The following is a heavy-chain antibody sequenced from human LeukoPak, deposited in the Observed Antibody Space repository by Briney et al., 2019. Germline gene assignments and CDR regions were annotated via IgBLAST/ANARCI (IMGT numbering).Heavy chain of an antibody. CDR2: ISIGGPTI. V-gene: IGHV3-11*01. CDR3: ARDFGISGDDGDFDF. D-gene: IGHD4-17*01. Sequence: GGSLRLSCAASGFTFTDYYISWVRQAPGKGLEWISHISIGGPTIYYADSVKGRFTISRDNAKNSVYLQVNSLRAEDTAVYYCARDFGISGDDGDFDFWGQGTLVTVSS. CDR1: GFTFTDYY. J-gene: IGHJ4*02.